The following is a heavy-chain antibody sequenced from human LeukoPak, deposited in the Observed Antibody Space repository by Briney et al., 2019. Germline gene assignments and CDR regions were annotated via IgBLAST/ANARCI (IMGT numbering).Heavy chain of an antibody. CDR2: INHSGST. V-gene: IGHV4-34*01. CDR1: GGSFSGYY. J-gene: IGHJ4*02. Sequence: SETLSLTCAVYGGSFSGYYWSWIRQPPGKGLEWIGEINHSGSTNYNPSPKSRVTISVDTSKNQFSLKLSSVTAADTAVYYCARVSSATVTTSYFDYWGQGTLVTVSS. D-gene: IGHD4-17*01. CDR3: ARVSSATVTTSYFDY.